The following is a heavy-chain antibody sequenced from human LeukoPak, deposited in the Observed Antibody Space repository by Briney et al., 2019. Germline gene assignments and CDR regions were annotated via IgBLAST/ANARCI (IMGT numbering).Heavy chain of an antibody. D-gene: IGHD2-21*02. CDR1: GYSISSGYY. V-gene: IGHV4-61*01. CDR2: IYYSGST. J-gene: IGHJ4*02. Sequence: SETLSLTCTVSGYSISSGYYWGWIRPPPGKGLEWIGYIYYSGSTNYNPSLKSRVTISVDTSKNQFSLKLSSVTAADTAVYYCARAAWVVTESYYFDYWGQGTLVTVSS. CDR3: ARAAWVVTESYYFDY.